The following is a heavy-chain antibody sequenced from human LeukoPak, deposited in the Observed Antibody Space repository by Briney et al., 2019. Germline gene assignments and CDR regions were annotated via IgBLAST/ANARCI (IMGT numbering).Heavy chain of an antibody. J-gene: IGHJ5*01. CDR2: IYSSGRT. V-gene: IGHV4-4*07. CDR1: GGSISSYY. CDR3: ARERQGCWLDS. Sequence: PSETLSLTCTVSGGSISSYYWSWIRQPAGKGLEWIGRIYSSGRTDRTEYNSSLKSRVTLSIDTSKNQFYLKLSSVTAADTALYYCARERQGCWLDSWGQGTLVTVSS.